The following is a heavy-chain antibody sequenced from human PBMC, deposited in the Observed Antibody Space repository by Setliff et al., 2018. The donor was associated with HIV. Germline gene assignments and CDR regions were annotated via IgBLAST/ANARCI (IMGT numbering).Heavy chain of an antibody. CDR1: GGSFSDNY. CDR3: ARHLYNYGYYYMDV. J-gene: IGHJ6*03. D-gene: IGHD5-18*01. Sequence: SETLSLTCAVYGGSFSDNYWGWIRQPPGKGLEWIGSIGYSGSTYYNPSLKSRVTISVDTSKNQFSLKLSSVTAADTAVYYCARHLYNYGYYYMDVWGKGTTVTVSS. V-gene: IGHV4-39*01. CDR2: IGYSGST.